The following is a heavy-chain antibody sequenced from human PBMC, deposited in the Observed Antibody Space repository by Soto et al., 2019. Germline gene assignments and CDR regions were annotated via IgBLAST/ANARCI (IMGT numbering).Heavy chain of an antibody. D-gene: IGHD6-13*01. CDR3: ASCVRYSTPYYYYGMDV. V-gene: IGHV3-66*01. Sequence: ESGGGLVQPGGSLRLSCAASGFTVSSNYMSWVRQAPGKGLEWVSVIYSGGSTYYADSVKGRFTISRDNSKNTLYLQMNSLKAEDTAVYYCASCVRYSTPYYYYGMDVWGQGTTVTVSS. J-gene: IGHJ6*02. CDR1: GFTVSSNY. CDR2: IYSGGST.